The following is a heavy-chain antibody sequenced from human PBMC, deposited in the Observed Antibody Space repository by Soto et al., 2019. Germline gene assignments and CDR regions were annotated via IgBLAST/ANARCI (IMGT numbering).Heavy chain of an antibody. CDR3: AKVGHCSGGSCYSPDY. CDR2: ISYDRSNK. CDR1: GFTFSSYV. D-gene: IGHD2-15*01. V-gene: IGHV3-30*18. J-gene: IGHJ4*02. Sequence: PGGSLRRSCAASGFTFSSYVMHWVRQAPGKGLEWVAVISYDRSNKYYADSVKGRFTISRDNSKNTLYLQMNSLRAEDTAVYYCAKVGHCSGGSCYSPDYWGQGTLVTVSS.